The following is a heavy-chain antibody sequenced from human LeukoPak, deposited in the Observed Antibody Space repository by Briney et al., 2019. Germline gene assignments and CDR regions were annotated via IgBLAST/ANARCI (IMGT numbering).Heavy chain of an antibody. Sequence: GGSLRLSGAAPGFTFKFYEMNWVRQAPGKGLEWVSYISSDGSTIYYADSVRGRFTISRDNAKNSLYRQMNSLRAEDTAVYSCARVRSGGDDYYYGLDVWGQGTTVTVSS. CDR3: ARVRSGGDDYYYGLDV. CDR2: ISSDGSTI. J-gene: IGHJ6*02. CDR1: GFTFKFYE. D-gene: IGHD3-16*01. V-gene: IGHV3-48*03.